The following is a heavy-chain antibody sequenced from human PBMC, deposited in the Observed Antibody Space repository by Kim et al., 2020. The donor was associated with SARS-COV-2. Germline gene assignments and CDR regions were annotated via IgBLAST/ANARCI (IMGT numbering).Heavy chain of an antibody. J-gene: IGHJ3*02. D-gene: IGHD3-22*01. CDR3: ARCPFTYYYDRAGAFDI. Sequence: LTSRVPISVDTSKTQFSLKLSSVTAADTAVYYCARCPFTYYYDRAGAFDIWGPGTMVTVSS. V-gene: IGHV4-59*01.